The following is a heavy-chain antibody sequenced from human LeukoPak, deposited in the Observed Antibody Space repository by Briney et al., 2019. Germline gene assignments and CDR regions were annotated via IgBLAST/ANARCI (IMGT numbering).Heavy chain of an antibody. D-gene: IGHD4-17*01. Sequence: GGSLRLSCAASGFTFSIYEMNWVRQAPGKGLEWISHINTDSSSIHYADSMKGRFTISRDNAKNSLYLQMNSLRAEDTAVYYCARERMTTVTPYFDYWGQGTLVTVSS. CDR1: GFTFSIYE. CDR3: ARERMTTVTPYFDY. CDR2: INTDSSSI. V-gene: IGHV3-48*03. J-gene: IGHJ4*02.